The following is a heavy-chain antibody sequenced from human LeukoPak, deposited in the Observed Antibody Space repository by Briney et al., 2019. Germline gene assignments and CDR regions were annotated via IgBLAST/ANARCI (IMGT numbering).Heavy chain of an antibody. CDR2: IKYDGST. V-gene: IGHV4-34*01. D-gene: IGHD4-17*01. J-gene: IGHJ4*02. CDR3: ARWTTVTRAFDY. CDR1: GGSFSGDF. Sequence: PSETLSLTCAVYGGSFSGDFWSWIRQSPGKGLEWIGEIKYDGSTTYNPSLESRVTLSVDTSTNQISLEMTYVTAADTAVYYCARWTTVTRAFDYWGQGTLVTVSS.